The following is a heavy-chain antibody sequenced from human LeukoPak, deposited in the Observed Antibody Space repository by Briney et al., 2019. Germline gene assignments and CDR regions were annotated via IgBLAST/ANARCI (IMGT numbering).Heavy chain of an antibody. Sequence: PGGSLRLSCAASGFTFSSYAMSWVRQAPGKGLEWVSAISGSGGSTYYADSVKGRFTISRDNSKNTLYLQMNSLRAEDTAVYYCAKEEERGYSGYDRSAPGYWGQGTLVTVSS. CDR2: ISGSGGST. D-gene: IGHD5-12*01. V-gene: IGHV3-23*01. J-gene: IGHJ4*02. CDR1: GFTFSSYA. CDR3: AKEEERGYSGYDRSAPGY.